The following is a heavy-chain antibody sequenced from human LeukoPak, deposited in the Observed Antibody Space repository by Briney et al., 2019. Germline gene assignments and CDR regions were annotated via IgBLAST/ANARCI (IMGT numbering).Heavy chain of an antibody. J-gene: IGHJ4*02. Sequence: SETLSLTCTVSGGSLTNCYWGWIRQPPGKGLEWTGYVFYRGTTNYNPSLKSRVTISADTSKNQFSLKLSSVTAADTAVYYCARILSSGFSDYWGQGTLVAVSS. D-gene: IGHD3-22*01. CDR1: GGSLTNCY. CDR3: ARILSSGFSDY. CDR2: VFYRGTT. V-gene: IGHV4-59*01.